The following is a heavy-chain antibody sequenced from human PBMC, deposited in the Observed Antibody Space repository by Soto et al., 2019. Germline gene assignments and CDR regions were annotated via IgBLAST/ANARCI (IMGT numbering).Heavy chain of an antibody. CDR1: NDFIRHYY. V-gene: IGHV4-59*01. CDR3: ARDRAYYDSNGLYFDY. J-gene: IGHJ4*02. D-gene: IGHD3-22*01. Sequence: SETLSLTCPISNDFIRHYYWSWLRQPPGKGLEWIGYIYDSGFTNYNPSLKSRVTISADTSKNQFSLKLTSVTAADTAAYYCARDRAYYDSNGLYFDYWGQGTPVTVSS. CDR2: IYDSGFT.